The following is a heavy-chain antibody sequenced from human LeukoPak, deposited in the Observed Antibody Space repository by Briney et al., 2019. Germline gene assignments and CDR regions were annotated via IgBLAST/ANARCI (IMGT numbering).Heavy chain of an antibody. J-gene: IGHJ6*03. CDR2: IYYSGST. CDR3: ASSVAGNYYYYYMDV. Sequence: SQTLSLTCTVSGGSISSGGYYWSWIRPHPGKGLERVGYIYYSGSTYYNPSLKSRVTISVDTSKNQFSLKLSSVTAADTAVYYCASSVAGNYYYYYMDVWGKGTTVTVSS. D-gene: IGHD1-14*01. CDR1: GGSISSGGYY. V-gene: IGHV4-31*03.